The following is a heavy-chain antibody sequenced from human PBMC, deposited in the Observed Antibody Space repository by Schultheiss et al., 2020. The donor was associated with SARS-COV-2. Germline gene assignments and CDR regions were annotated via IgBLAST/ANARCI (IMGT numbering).Heavy chain of an antibody. Sequence: GGSLRLSCAASGFSFSNSVMRWVRQAPGKGLEWVSAIGTAGDTYYPGSVKGRFTISRENAKNSLYLQMNSLRAGDTAVYYCARDRLVRGYYYYGMDVWGQGTTVTVSS. CDR2: IGTAGDT. CDR1: GFSFSNSV. D-gene: IGHD6-19*01. CDR3: ARDRLVRGYYYYGMDV. V-gene: IGHV3-13*01. J-gene: IGHJ6*02.